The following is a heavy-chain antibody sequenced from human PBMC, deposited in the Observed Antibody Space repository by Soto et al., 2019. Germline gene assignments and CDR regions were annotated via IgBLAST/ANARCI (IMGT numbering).Heavy chain of an antibody. Sequence: SVKVSCKASGGTFSSYAISWVRQAPGQGLAWMGGIIPIFGTANYAQKFQGRVTITADESTSTAYMELSSLRSEDTAVYYCARDFVVVAATPLSRYYYYGMDVWGQGTTVTVSS. CDR1: GGTFSSYA. D-gene: IGHD2-15*01. V-gene: IGHV1-69*13. J-gene: IGHJ6*02. CDR3: ARDFVVVAATPLSRYYYYGMDV. CDR2: IIPIFGTA.